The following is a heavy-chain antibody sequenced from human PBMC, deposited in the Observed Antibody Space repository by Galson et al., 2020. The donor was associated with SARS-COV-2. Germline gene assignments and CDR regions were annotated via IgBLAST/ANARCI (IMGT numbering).Heavy chain of an antibody. V-gene: IGHV1-18*01. CDR1: GYTFTSYG. CDR2: ISAYNGNT. J-gene: IGHJ6*02. Sequence: ASVKVSCKASGYTFTSYGISWARQAPGQGLEWMGWISAYNGNTNHAQKLQGRVTMTTDTSTSTAYMELRSLRSDDTAVYYCARDTVTNYYYYVIDVWGQGTTVTVSS. D-gene: IGHD4-17*01. CDR3: ARDTVTNYYYYVIDV.